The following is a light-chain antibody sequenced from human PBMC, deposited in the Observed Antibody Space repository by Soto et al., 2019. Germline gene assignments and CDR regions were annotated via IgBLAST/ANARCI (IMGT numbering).Light chain of an antibody. Sequence: QSVLTQPPSVSGAPGQRVTISCTGSSSNIGAGYDVHWYQQLPGRAPKLLIYGNTNRPSGVPDRFSGSKSGTSASLAITGLQAEDEADYYCLSFESSLSVVFGGGTKLTVL. J-gene: IGLJ2*01. CDR2: GNT. CDR3: LSFESSLSVV. V-gene: IGLV1-40*01. CDR1: SSNIGAGYD.